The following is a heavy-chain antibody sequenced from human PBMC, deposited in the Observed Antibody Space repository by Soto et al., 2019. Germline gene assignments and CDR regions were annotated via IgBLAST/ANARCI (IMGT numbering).Heavy chain of an antibody. Sequence: EVRLLESGCGSVQPGGSLRLSCAASGCTFSVYAMSWVRQAPGKGLEWVSGISGSGDSTHYADSVKGRFTVSRDNSKSMLYLQTNSLRAEDTAIYYCAKALYGGFTYWGQGTLVTVSS. J-gene: IGHJ4*02. D-gene: IGHD3-10*01. CDR1: GCTFSVYA. CDR2: ISGSGDST. V-gene: IGHV3-23*01. CDR3: AKALYGGFTY.